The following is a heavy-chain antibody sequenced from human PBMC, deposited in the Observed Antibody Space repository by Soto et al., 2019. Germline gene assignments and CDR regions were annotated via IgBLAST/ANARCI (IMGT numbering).Heavy chain of an antibody. CDR1: GYTFTSFY. Sequence: QVQLVQSGAEVKNPGASVKVSCKASGYTFTSFYIHWVRQAPGQGLEWMSIINPNGGSTNYAQNLQGRVTLTRDTSTNTVYMELSSLSSEDTAVYYCARGLTSGDYWGQGTLVTVSS. CDR3: ARGLTSGDY. CDR2: INPNGGST. V-gene: IGHV1-46*01. J-gene: IGHJ4*02.